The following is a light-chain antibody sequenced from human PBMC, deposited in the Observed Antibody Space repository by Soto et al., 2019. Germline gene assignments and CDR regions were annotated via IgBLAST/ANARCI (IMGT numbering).Light chain of an antibody. CDR1: KRGLYSSNNKSY. CDR3: QQYYSSPWT. J-gene: IGKJ1*01. Sequence: IVMTQSPDSLPVALGERGISICKSSKRGLYSSNNKSYLAWYQQKPGKPPKLLIYWASSRESGVPARFSGSGSGTEFTLTISSLQAEDLAVYYCQQYYSSPWTFGQGTKVDIK. CDR2: WAS. V-gene: IGKV4-1*01.